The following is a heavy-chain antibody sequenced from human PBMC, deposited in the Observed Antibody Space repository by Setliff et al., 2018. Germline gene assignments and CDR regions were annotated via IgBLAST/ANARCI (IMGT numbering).Heavy chain of an antibody. V-gene: IGHV3-74*01. Sequence: PGGSLRLSCAASGFTFYNYWMHWVRQAPGKGLVWVSRINPDGSTTSYADSVKGRFTISRDNAKNTVYLQMNSLRAEDTAVYYCARVASGWWWFDYWGQGTLVTVSS. J-gene: IGHJ4*02. D-gene: IGHD6-19*01. CDR1: GFTFYNYW. CDR2: INPDGSTT. CDR3: ARVASGWWWFDY.